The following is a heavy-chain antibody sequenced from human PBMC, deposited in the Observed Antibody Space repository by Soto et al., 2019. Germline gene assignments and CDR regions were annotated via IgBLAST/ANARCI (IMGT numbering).Heavy chain of an antibody. V-gene: IGHV3-30-3*01. J-gene: IGHJ4*02. Sequence: GGSLRLSCAASGFTFSSYAMHWVRQAPGKGLEWVAVISYDGSNKYYADSVKGRFTISRDNSKNTLYLQMNSLRAEDTAVYYCAREGSRYYDFWSGYYKEGIGIFDYWGQGTLVTVSS. D-gene: IGHD3-3*01. CDR3: AREGSRYYDFWSGYYKEGIGIFDY. CDR2: ISYDGSNK. CDR1: GFTFSSYA.